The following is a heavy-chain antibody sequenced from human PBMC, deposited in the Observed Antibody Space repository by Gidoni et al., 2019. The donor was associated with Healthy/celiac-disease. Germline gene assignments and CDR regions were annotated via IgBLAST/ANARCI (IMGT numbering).Heavy chain of an antibody. J-gene: IGHJ4*02. D-gene: IGHD2-21*02. V-gene: IGHV3-73*02. CDR3: TRLGYGGNSVDY. Sequence: EVQLVESGGGLVQPGGSLKLSCAASGFTFSGSAMHWVRQASGKGLEWVGRSRSKANSYATAYAASVKGRFTISRDDSKNTAYLQMNSLKTEDTAVYYCTRLGYGGNSVDYWGQGTLVTVSS. CDR2: SRSKANSYAT. CDR1: GFTFSGSA.